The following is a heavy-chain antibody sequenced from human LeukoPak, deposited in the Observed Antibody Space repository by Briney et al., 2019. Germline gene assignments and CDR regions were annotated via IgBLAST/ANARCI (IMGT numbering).Heavy chain of an antibody. CDR1: GYTFTGYY. J-gene: IGHJ6*02. CDR2: INPNSGGT. Sequence: ASVKVSCKASGYTFTGYYMHWVRQAPGQGLEWMGRINPNSGGTNYAQKFQGGVTMTRDTSISTAYMELSRLRSDDTAVYYCARVHVARYYYYGMDVWGQGTTVTVSS. D-gene: IGHD2-15*01. V-gene: IGHV1-2*06. CDR3: ARVHVARYYYYGMDV.